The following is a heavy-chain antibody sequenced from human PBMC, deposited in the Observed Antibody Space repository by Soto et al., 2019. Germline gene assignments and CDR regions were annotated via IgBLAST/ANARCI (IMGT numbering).Heavy chain of an antibody. CDR1: GLSLRTTGVG. J-gene: IGHJ6*02. Sequence: QVTLKESGPTLVKPTQTLTLTCTVSGLSLRTTGVGVGWVRQPPGKALEWLALLYWDDDKRYSPSLRSRLTIAKDISEKQVVLTLTNMDTAGTATYYCVQSRCGGDCLEIYSSHAYNGLDVWGQGTTVTVSS. D-gene: IGHD2-21*02. V-gene: IGHV2-5*02. CDR3: VQSRCGGDCLEIYSSHAYNGLDV. CDR2: LYWDDDK.